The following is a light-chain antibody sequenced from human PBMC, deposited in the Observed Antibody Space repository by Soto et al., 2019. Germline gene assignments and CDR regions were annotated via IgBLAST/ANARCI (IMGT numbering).Light chain of an antibody. CDR2: EVS. J-gene: IGLJ3*02. Sequence: QSVLTQPASVSGSPGQSITISCTGTSSDIGIYNYVSWYQQHPGKAPKLVICEVSNRPSGVSSRFSGSKSGNTASLTISGHRAEDEAEYYCTSFTTNNMWGFGGGTKVTVL. CDR1: SSDIGIYNY. V-gene: IGLV2-14*01. CDR3: TSFTTNNMWG.